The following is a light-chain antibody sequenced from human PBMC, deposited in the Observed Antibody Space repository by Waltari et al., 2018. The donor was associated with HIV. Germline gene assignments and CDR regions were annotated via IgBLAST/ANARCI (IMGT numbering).Light chain of an antibody. J-gene: IGKJ5*01. V-gene: IGKV3-11*01. Sequence: EIVLTQSPATLSLSPGERATLSCRASQSVSSHLAWYQQKPGQAPRILTYDASNRDTCLPGRFSGRGSWTDFTLTISSLEPEDFAVYYCQQRSNSITFGQGTRLEIK. CDR2: DAS. CDR3: QQRSNSIT. CDR1: QSVSSH.